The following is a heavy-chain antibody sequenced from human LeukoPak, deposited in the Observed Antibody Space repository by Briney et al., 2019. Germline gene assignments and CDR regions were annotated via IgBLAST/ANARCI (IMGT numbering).Heavy chain of an antibody. CDR2: ISYDGSNK. CDR3: ARSGIQLWTGYFDY. J-gene: IGHJ4*02. Sequence: PGESLTLSCAASGFTFSSYAMHWVRQAPGKGLEWVAVISYDGSNKYYADSVKGRFTISRDNSKNTLYLQMNSLRAEDTAVYYCARSGIQLWTGYFDYWGQGTLVTVSS. CDR1: GFTFSSYA. D-gene: IGHD5-18*01. V-gene: IGHV3-30-3*01.